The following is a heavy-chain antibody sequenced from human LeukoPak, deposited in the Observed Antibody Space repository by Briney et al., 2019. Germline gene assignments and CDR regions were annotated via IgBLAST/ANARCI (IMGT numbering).Heavy chain of an antibody. J-gene: IGHJ4*02. CDR2: INPNSGGT. V-gene: IGHV1-2*02. CDR3: ARDREGAVDY. Sequence: GASVKVSCKASGYTFTGYYMHWVRQAPGQGLEWMGWINPNSGGTNYAQKFQGRVTMTTDTSTSTVYMELRSLRSDDTAVYYCARDREGAVDYWGQGTQVAVSA. CDR1: GYTFTGYY. D-gene: IGHD1-26*01.